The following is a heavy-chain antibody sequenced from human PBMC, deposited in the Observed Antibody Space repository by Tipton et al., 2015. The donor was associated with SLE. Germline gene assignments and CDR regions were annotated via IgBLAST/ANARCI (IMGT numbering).Heavy chain of an antibody. V-gene: IGHV4-59*04. J-gene: IGHJ3*02. CDR3: ARTSKETDVFDI. CDR1: SGSLSGHY. CDR2: ISHSGNT. D-gene: IGHD3/OR15-3a*01. Sequence: TLSLTCTVSSGSLSGHYWSWIRQTPGKGLEWIGSISHSGNTYYNPSLQSRVTMSIDTSKNQFSLKLSSVTAADTAIYYCARTSKETDVFDIWGQGTMVTVSS.